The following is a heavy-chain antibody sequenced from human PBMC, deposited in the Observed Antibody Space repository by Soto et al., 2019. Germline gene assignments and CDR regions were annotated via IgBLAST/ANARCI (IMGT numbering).Heavy chain of an antibody. J-gene: IGHJ4*02. CDR1: GYSITSDYY. V-gene: IGHV4-38-2*01. CDR3: AKKGYYPSGKINLFDS. Sequence: SETLSLTCAVSGYSITSDYYWGWIRQPPGKGLEWIGSIYSGSTYYNPSLKSRVTISVDTSKNQFSLRLTSVTAADTAMYYCAKKGYYPSGKINLFDSWGQGTLVTSPQ. CDR2: IYSGST. D-gene: IGHD3-10*01.